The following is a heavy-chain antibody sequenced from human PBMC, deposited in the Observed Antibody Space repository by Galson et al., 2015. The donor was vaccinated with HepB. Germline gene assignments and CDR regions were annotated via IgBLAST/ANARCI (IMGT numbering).Heavy chain of an antibody. CDR3: VGQTGGY. J-gene: IGHJ4*02. D-gene: IGHD7-27*01. Sequence: SVKVSCKASGYTFSSYGICWVRQAPGEGLQLMACIGANSGNPDYAQILQGRLTMTTDTSTSTTYMELRGLRPDDTATYYCVGQTGGYWGQGTLITVSS. V-gene: IGHV1-18*01. CDR1: GYTFSSYG. CDR2: IGANSGNP.